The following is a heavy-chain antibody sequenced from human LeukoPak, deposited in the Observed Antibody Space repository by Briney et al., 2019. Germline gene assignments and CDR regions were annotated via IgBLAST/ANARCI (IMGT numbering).Heavy chain of an antibody. Sequence: PGGSLRLSCAASGFTFSSYAMSWVRQAPGKGLEWVSAISGSGSTTYYADPVKGRFTISRDNAKNSLYLQMNSLRAEDTAVYYCARDPRVYGSGSYNPGAFDIWGQGTMVTVSS. CDR2: ISGSGSTT. CDR1: GFTFSSYA. D-gene: IGHD3-10*01. CDR3: ARDPRVYGSGSYNPGAFDI. V-gene: IGHV3-23*01. J-gene: IGHJ3*02.